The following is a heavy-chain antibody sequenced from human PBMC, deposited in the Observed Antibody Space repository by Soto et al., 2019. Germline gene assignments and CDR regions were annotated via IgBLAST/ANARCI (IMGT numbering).Heavy chain of an antibody. CDR3: AREEHGIAVASDY. D-gene: IGHD6-19*01. V-gene: IGHV3-48*01. J-gene: IGHJ4*02. CDR2: ISSSSSTI. Sequence: EAQLVESGGGLVQPGGSLRLSCAASGFTFSSYSMNWVRQAPGKGLEWVSYISSSSSTIYYADSVKGRFTISRDNAKNSLYLQMNSLRAEDTAVYYCAREEHGIAVASDYWGQGTLVTVSS. CDR1: GFTFSSYS.